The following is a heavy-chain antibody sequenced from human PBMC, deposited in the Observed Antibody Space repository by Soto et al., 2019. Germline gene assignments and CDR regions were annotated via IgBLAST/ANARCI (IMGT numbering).Heavy chain of an antibody. Sequence: QVHLVQSGAEVKKPGASVKVSCKGSGYGFTTYGITWVRQAPGQGLEWMAWISTHNGNTNYAQKLQGRVTVTRDTSTSTAYMELRSLRSDDTAVYYCARVRYGDYWRQGAMVTVSS. J-gene: IGHJ4*02. CDR1: GYGFTTYG. CDR2: ISTHNGNT. V-gene: IGHV1-18*01. CDR3: ARVRYGDY. D-gene: IGHD1-1*01.